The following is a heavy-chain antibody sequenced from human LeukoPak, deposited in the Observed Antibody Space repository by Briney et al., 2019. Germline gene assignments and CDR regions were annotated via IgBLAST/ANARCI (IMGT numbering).Heavy chain of an antibody. D-gene: IGHD6-13*01. J-gene: IGHJ6*03. Sequence: SVKVSCKASGYTFTSYYMHWVRQAPGQGLEWMGGIIPIFGTANYAQKFQGRVTITTDESTSTAYMELSSLRSEDTAVYYCARGQQLSYYYYMDVWGKGITVTVSS. V-gene: IGHV1-69*05. CDR1: GYTFTSYY. CDR2: IIPIFGTA. CDR3: ARGQQLSYYYYMDV.